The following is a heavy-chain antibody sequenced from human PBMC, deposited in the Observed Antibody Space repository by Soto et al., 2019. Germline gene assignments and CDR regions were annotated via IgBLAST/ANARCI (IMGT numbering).Heavy chain of an antibody. V-gene: IGHV6-1*01. Sequence: SQTLSLTCVISGDSVSSNSAAWNWIRQSPSRGLEWLGRTYYRSKWYNDYAVSVKSRITINPDTSKSQFSLQLNSVTPEDTAVYYCASEHRTVAGENWFDPWGQGTLVTVSS. CDR3: ASEHRTVAGENWFDP. CDR1: GDSVSSNSAA. J-gene: IGHJ5*02. D-gene: IGHD6-19*01. CDR2: TYYRSKWYN.